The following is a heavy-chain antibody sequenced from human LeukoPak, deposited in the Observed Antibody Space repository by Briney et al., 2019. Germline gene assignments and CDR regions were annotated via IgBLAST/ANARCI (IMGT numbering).Heavy chain of an antibody. J-gene: IGHJ4*02. D-gene: IGHD6-13*01. CDR2: MNPNSGNT. CDR1: GYTFTSYD. Sequence: ALVKVSCKASGYTFTSYDINWVRQATGQGLEWMGWMNPNSGNTGYAQKFQGRVTMTRNTSISTAYMELSSLRSEDTAVYYCARGNPGIAAPDDFDYWGQGTLVTVSS. CDR3: ARGNPGIAAPDDFDY. V-gene: IGHV1-8*01.